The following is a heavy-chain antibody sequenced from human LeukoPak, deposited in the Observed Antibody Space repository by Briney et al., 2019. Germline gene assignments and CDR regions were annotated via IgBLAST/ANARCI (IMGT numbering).Heavy chain of an antibody. D-gene: IGHD6-13*01. V-gene: IGHV1-2*02. Sequence: ASVKVSCKASGYTFTDYYMHWVRHAPGQGLEWMGWINPNTGGTNYAQKFQGRVTMTRDTSISTPYMGLSWLRSDDTAVYYCARALYTSRSYLATFSPTNFDYWGQGTLVTVSS. CDR1: GYTFTDYY. CDR2: INPNTGGT. CDR3: ARALYTSRSYLATFSPTNFDY. J-gene: IGHJ4*02.